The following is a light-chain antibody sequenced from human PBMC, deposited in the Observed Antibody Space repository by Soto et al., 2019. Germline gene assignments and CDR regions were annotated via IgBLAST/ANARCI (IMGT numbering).Light chain of an antibody. CDR1: HSISSSY. J-gene: IGKJ5*01. CDR3: QQYGSSPRIT. Sequence: EIVMTQSPATLSVSPGERVTLSCRASHSISSSYLAWYQQKPGQAPRLLISGAPSRATGIPDRFSGSGSGTDFTLTISRLEPEDFAVYYCQQYGSSPRITFGQGTRLEIK. CDR2: GAP. V-gene: IGKV3-20*01.